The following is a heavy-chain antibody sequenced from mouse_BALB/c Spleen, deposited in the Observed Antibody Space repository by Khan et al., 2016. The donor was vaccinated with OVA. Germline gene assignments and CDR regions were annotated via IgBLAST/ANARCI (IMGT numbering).Heavy chain of an antibody. J-gene: IGHJ4*01. CDR3: AREGLRGVGLDY. CDR1: GYTFTAYD. D-gene: IGHD2-4*01. V-gene: IGHV1S56*01. Sequence: QVQLQQSGPELVKPGSLVKISCKASGYTFTAYDINWVMQRPGQGLEWIGWIYPGDDSTKYNENFKGKATLTADKSSNTAYMQLNRLTSEKAAVYCWAREGLRGVGLDYWGQGTSVSVSS. CDR2: IYPGDDST.